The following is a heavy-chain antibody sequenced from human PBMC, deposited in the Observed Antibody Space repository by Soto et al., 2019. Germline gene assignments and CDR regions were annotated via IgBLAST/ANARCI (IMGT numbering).Heavy chain of an antibody. CDR1: GGSISSGGYY. V-gene: IGHV4-31*03. J-gene: IGHJ6*03. D-gene: IGHD4-17*01. CDR3: ARDKAVTLRGDYYYYMDV. Sequence: SETLSLTCTVSGGSISSGGYYWSWIRQHPGKGLEWIGYIYYSGSTYYNPSLKSRVTISVDTSKNQFSLKLSSVTAADTAVYYCARDKAVTLRGDYYYYMDVWGKGTTVTVSS. CDR2: IYYSGST.